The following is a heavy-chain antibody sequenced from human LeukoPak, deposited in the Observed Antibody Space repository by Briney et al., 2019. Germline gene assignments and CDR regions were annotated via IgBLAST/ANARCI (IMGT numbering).Heavy chain of an antibody. CDR3: AREYFSVNYFFYYMDV. V-gene: IGHV4-59*01. CDR2: IDHSGST. D-gene: IGHD3-3*01. CDR1: GGSFSRYF. Sequence: PSETLSLTCTVSGGSFSRYFWTWIRQTPGKGLEWIGYIDHSGSTNYSPSLQSRVTISIDTSKNQFSLKLNSVTAADTAVYYCAREYFSVNYFFYYMDVWGTGTTVTVSS. J-gene: IGHJ6*03.